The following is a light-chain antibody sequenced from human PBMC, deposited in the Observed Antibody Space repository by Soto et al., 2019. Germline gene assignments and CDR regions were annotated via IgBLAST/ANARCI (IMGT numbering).Light chain of an antibody. Sequence: DIRMTQSPSALSGSVGDRVTITCRASQTISSWLAWYQQKPGKAPKLLIYKASTLKSGVPSRFSGSGSGTEFTLTISSLQSEDIAVYYCQQYNKWPQTFGQGTKVDIK. CDR3: QQYNKWPQT. J-gene: IGKJ1*01. CDR2: KAS. CDR1: QTISSW. V-gene: IGKV1-5*03.